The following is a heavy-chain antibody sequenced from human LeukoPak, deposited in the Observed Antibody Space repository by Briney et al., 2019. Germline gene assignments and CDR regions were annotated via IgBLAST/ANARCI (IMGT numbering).Heavy chain of an antibody. V-gene: IGHV3-30*18. D-gene: IGHD6-13*01. Sequence: PGGSLRLSCAASGFTFSSYGMHWVRQAPGKGLEWVAVISYDGSNKYYADSVKGRFAISRDNSKNTLYLQTNSLRAEDTAVYYCAKESIPGIAAAGTGEYYFDYWGQGTLVTVSS. J-gene: IGHJ4*02. CDR3: AKESIPGIAAAGTGEYYFDY. CDR1: GFTFSSYG. CDR2: ISYDGSNK.